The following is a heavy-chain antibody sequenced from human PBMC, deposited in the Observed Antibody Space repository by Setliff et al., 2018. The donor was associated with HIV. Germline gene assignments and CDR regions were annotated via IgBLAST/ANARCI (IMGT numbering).Heavy chain of an antibody. J-gene: IGHJ5*02. CDR1: GGSISSSSYY. CDR3: ARGRSDFNYWSGYYGWLDP. Sequence: SETLSLTCTVSGGSISSSSYYWGWIRQPPGKGLEWIGTIHYSGSTYYNPSLQGRVSMSTDMSKKEFSLSLTSVTVADTAVYYCARGRSDFNYWSGYYGWLDPWGQGILVTVSS. D-gene: IGHD3-3*01. CDR2: IHYSGST. V-gene: IGHV4-39*07.